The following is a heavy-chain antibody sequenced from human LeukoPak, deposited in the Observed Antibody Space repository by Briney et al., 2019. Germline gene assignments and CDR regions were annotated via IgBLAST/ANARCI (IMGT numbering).Heavy chain of an antibody. CDR2: ISYDGSNK. Sequence: GGSLGLSCAASGFTSSSYGMHWVRQAPGKGLEWVAVISYDGSNKYYADSVKGRFTISRDNSKNTLYLQMNSLRAEDTAVYYCAKDSLPRLAYCGGDCYSLYNWFDPWGQGTLVTVSS. D-gene: IGHD2-21*02. CDR1: GFTSSSYG. J-gene: IGHJ5*02. V-gene: IGHV3-30*18. CDR3: AKDSLPRLAYCGGDCYSLYNWFDP.